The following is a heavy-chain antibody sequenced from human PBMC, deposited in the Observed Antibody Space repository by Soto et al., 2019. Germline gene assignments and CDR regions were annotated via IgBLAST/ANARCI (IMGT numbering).Heavy chain of an antibody. V-gene: IGHV4-59*01. Sequence: PSETLSLTCTVSGGSISSYYWSWIRQPPGKGLEWIGYIYYSGSTNYNPSLKSRVTISVDTSKNQFSLKLSSVTAADTAVYYCARNLFGVADFDYWGQGTLVTVSS. D-gene: IGHD3-3*01. CDR1: GGSISSYY. J-gene: IGHJ4*02. CDR3: ARNLFGVADFDY. CDR2: IYYSGST.